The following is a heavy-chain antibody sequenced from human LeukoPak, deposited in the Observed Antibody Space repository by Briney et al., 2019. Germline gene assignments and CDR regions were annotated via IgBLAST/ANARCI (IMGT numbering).Heavy chain of an antibody. Sequence: GGSLRLSCAASGFTFDNYAMLWVRQSPGEGLEWFSIISWNSGYIGYADSVKGRFTISRDNAKKSLDLNKNSLRAEDTAVYDCAKVSYVDVVASIGLDYWGQGTLVIVSS. CDR1: GFTFDNYA. V-gene: IGHV3-9*01. J-gene: IGHJ4*02. CDR2: ISWNSGYI. D-gene: IGHD5-12*01. CDR3: AKVSYVDVVASIGLDY.